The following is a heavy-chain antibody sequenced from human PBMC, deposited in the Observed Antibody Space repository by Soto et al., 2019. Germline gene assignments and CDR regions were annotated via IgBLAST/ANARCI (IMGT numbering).Heavy chain of an antibody. J-gene: IGHJ3*01. CDR3: ARDLADVHLWDAFDV. V-gene: IGHV1-69*01. D-gene: IGHD6-13*01. CDR2: IVPMFGTT. CDR1: GDTFNSYG. Sequence: QVQLVQSGPELRKPGSSVKVSCKAPGDTFNSYGISWVRQAPGQGLEWMGGIVPMFGTTNLALKFEDRVTITADELTTTVYMEIRGLTSEDTAVYYCARDLADVHLWDAFDVWGHGTRVTVSS.